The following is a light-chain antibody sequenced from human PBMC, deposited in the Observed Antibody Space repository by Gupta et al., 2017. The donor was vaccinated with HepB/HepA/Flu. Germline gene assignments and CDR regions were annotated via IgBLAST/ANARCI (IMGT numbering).Light chain of an antibody. V-gene: IGLV1-40*01. CDR2: GNT. CDR1: SSNIGAGYD. Sequence: SVLTLPLSSSRRSGQRVSISCTGNSSNIGAGYDVHWYQQLPGTAPKVLIYGNTNRPSGVPERFSGSKSGTAASMASTGLQAEDEADYHCQSYENSPICWVFGGGTKLTVL. CDR3: QSYENSPICWV. J-gene: IGLJ3*02.